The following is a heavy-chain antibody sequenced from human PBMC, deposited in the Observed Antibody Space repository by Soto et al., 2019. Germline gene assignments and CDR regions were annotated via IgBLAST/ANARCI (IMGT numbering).Heavy chain of an antibody. V-gene: IGHV4-61*01. J-gene: IGHJ6*02. CDR1: GGYVSSGSYY. CDR3: ARGGSSWDYYYYGMDV. CDR2: IYYSGST. D-gene: IGHD6-13*01. Sequence: TSETLSLTCTVSGGYVSSGSYYWSWIRQPPGKGLEWIGYIYYSGSTNYNPSLKSRVTISVDTSKNQFSLKLSSVTAADTAVYYCARGGSSWDYYYYGMDVWGQGTTVTVSS.